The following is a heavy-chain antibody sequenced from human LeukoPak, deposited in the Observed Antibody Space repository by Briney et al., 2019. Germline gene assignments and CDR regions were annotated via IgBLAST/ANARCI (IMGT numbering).Heavy chain of an antibody. CDR3: ARGYDFWSGSDY. J-gene: IGHJ4*02. Sequence: GGSLRLSCAASGFTVSSNYMSWVRQAPGKGLEWVAVIYRGGSTYYADSVKGRFTISRDNSKNPLYLQMNSLRAEDTAVYYCARGYDFWSGSDYWGQGTLVTVSS. V-gene: IGHV3-53*01. D-gene: IGHD3-3*01. CDR1: GFTVSSNY. CDR2: IYRGGST.